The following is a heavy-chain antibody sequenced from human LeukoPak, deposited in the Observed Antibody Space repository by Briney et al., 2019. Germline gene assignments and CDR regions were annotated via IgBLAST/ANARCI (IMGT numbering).Heavy chain of an antibody. CDR1: SGPFYSYY. J-gene: IGHJ4*02. Sequence: PSETLSLTCTVSSGPFYSYYWSWIRQAPGKGLEWIGYHYDSGSTHYNPSLKSRVTISLDTSKNQFSLNLSPVTAADTAVYYCARHSWVNGYFDYWGQGTLVTVSS. CDR2: HYDSGST. V-gene: IGHV4-59*08. D-gene: IGHD4-17*01. CDR3: ARHSWVNGYFDY.